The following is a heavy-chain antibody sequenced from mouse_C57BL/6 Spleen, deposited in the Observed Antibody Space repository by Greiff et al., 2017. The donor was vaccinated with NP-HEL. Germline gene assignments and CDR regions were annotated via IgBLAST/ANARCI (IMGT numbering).Heavy chain of an antibody. CDR1: GYTFTSYW. CDR2: IYPGSGST. CDR3: ARDDGYGTGNYYAMDY. D-gene: IGHD1-1*01. J-gene: IGHJ4*01. V-gene: IGHV1-55*01. Sequence: QVQLQQSGAELVKPGASVKMSCKASGYTFTSYWITWVKQRPGQGLEWIGDIYPGSGSTNYNEKFKSKATLTVDQSSSTAYMQLSSLTSEDSTVYYCARDDGYGTGNYYAMDYWGQGTSVTVSS.